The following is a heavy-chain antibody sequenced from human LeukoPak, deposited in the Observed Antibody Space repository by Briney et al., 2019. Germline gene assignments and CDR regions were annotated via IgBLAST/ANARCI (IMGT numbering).Heavy chain of an antibody. CDR3: ARHLLSLDGIAAAGTHNWSDP. V-gene: IGHV4-59*01. CDR1: GGSISTYY. Sequence: YPSETLSLTCTVSGGSISTYYWSWIRQSPGRGLEWIGYIHNSGTTNYNPSLKSRVTFSVDTSNNQFSLKLSSVTAADTAMYYCARHLLSLDGIAAAGTHNWSDPWGQGTLVTVSS. J-gene: IGHJ5*02. CDR2: IHNSGTT. D-gene: IGHD6-13*01.